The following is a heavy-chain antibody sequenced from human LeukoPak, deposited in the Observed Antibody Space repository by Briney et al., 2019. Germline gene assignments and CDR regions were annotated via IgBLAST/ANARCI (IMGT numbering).Heavy chain of an antibody. J-gene: IGHJ4*02. Sequence: GGSLRLSCAASGLTFHHYAMHWVRQAPGKGLEWVSLISGDAHDTYYADSVKGRFTISRDNGKNSLYLQMNSLRTEDTALYYCAKRPEGGSGYLNYWGQGALVTVSS. CDR2: ISGDAHDT. CDR3: AKRPEGGSGYLNY. V-gene: IGHV3-43*02. D-gene: IGHD3-22*01. CDR1: GLTFHHYA.